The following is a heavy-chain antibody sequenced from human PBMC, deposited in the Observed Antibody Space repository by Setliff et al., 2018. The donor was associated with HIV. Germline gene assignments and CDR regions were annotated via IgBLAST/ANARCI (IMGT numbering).Heavy chain of an antibody. CDR1: GGSVSSSSYY. CDR3: ARGRYSSGWYKDAFDI. CDR2: FSYSGTT. Sequence: SETLSLTCTVSGGSVSSSSYYWGWLRQPPGKGLEWTASFSYSGTTYYNPSLKSRVTISVDTSKNQFSLKLNSVTAADTAVYYCARGRYSSGWYKDAFDIWGQGTMVTVSS. D-gene: IGHD6-19*01. J-gene: IGHJ3*02. V-gene: IGHV4-39*01.